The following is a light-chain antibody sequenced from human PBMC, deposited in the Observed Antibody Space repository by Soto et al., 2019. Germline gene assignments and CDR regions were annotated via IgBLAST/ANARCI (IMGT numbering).Light chain of an antibody. CDR1: QSISSW. CDR2: KAS. J-gene: IGKJ1*01. V-gene: IGKV1-5*03. Sequence: DSQMTQSPSSLSASVGDRVTITCRASQSISSWLAWYQQKPGKAPKLLIYKASSLESGVPSRFSGSGSGTEFTLTISSLQPDDFAIYYCQQYNSYSRTFGQGTKVDI. CDR3: QQYNSYSRT.